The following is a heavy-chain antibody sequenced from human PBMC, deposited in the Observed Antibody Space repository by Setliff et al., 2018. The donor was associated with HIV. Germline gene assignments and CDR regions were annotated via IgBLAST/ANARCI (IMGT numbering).Heavy chain of an antibody. CDR3: ARGKGSSGYYYYYGMDV. CDR1: GDTFSSYA. J-gene: IGHJ6*02. CDR2: IIPMFGTA. V-gene: IGHV1-69*06. Sequence: GASVKVSCKASGDTFSSYAISWVRQAPGQGLEWMGRIIPMFGTANYAQKFQGRVTITADKSTSTAYMELSSLRSEDTAVYYCARGKGSSGYYYYYGMDVWGQGTTVTV. D-gene: IGHD3-10*01.